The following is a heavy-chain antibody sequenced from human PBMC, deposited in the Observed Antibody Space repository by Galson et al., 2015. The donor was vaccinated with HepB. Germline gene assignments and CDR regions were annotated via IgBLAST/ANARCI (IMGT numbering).Heavy chain of an antibody. D-gene: IGHD3-22*01. J-gene: IGHJ4*02. Sequence: SLRLSCAASGFTFSDYYMSWIRQAPGKGLEWVSYISSSGSTIYYADSVKGRFTISRDNAKNSLYLQMNSLRAEDTAVYYCARDGRDSSGYYPPLDYWGQGTLVTVSS. V-gene: IGHV3-11*01. CDR1: GFTFSDYY. CDR3: ARDGRDSSGYYPPLDY. CDR2: ISSSGSTI.